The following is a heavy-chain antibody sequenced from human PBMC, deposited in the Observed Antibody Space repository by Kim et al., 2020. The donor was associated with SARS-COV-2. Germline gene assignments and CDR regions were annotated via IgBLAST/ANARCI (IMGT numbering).Heavy chain of an antibody. V-gene: IGHV4-59*08. Sequence: SETLSLTCTVSGGSISSYYWSWIRQPPGKGLEWIGYIYYSGSTNYNASLKSRVTISVDTSKNQFSLKLSSVTAADTAVYYCARHGGYSSSWFTGGGVGAAFDIWGQGTMVTVSS. D-gene: IGHD6-13*01. CDR1: GGSISSYY. J-gene: IGHJ3*02. CDR3: ARHGGYSSSWFTGGGVGAAFDI. CDR2: IYYSGST.